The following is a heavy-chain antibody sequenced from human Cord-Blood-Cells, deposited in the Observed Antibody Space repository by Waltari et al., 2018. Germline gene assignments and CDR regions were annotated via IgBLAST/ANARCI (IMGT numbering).Heavy chain of an antibody. V-gene: IGHV4-38-2*01. J-gene: IGHJ5*02. CDR2: IYHSGST. CDR3: ACGGGLGENNWFDP. CDR1: GYSISSGYY. D-gene: IGHD6-19*01. Sequence: QVQLQESGPGLVKPSETLSLTCAVSGYSISSGYYWGWIRQPPGKGLEWIGSIYHSGSTYYSPSLKSRVTISVDTAKNQFSLKLGSVTAADTAVYYCACGGGLGENNWFDPWGQGTLVTASS.